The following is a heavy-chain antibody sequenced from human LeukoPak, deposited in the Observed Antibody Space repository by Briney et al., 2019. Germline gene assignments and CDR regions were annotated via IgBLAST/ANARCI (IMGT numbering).Heavy chain of an antibody. CDR2: IYGTGST. J-gene: IGHJ4*02. D-gene: IGHD1-26*01. V-gene: IGHV4-38-2*01. CDR3: ARSDSRGSASTRFDY. CDR1: GYSLGINYY. Sequence: SETLSLTCDVSGYSLGINYYWCWIRQPPGKGLEWIGRIYGTGSTSYNPSVMNRVTMSVDTSKNHFSLKLTSVTAADAAVYYCARSDSRGSASTRFDYWDQGILVTISS.